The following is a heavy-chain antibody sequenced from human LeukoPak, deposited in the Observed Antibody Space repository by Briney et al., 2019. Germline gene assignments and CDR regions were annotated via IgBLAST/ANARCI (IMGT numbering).Heavy chain of an antibody. CDR2: IYYSGST. V-gene: IGHV4-30-4*08. CDR1: GGSISSGDYY. CDR3: ARVPSGYSSSRDY. Sequence: SETLSLTCTVSGGSISSGDYYWSWIRQPPGKGLEWIGYIYYSGSTYYNPSLKSRVTISVDTSKNQFSLKLSSVTAADTAVYYCARVPSGYSSSRDYWGQGTLVTVSS. J-gene: IGHJ4*02. D-gene: IGHD6-13*01.